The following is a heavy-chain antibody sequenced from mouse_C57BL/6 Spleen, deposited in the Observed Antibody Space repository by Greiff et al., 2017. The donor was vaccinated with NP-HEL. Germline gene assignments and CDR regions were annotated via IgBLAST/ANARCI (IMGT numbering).Heavy chain of an antibody. D-gene: IGHD2-10*01. CDR1: GYTFTSYW. J-gene: IGHJ4*01. Sequence: VQLQQPGAELVKPGASVKLSCKASGYTFTSYWMQWVKQRPGQGLEWIGEIDPSDSYTNYNQKFKGKATLTVDTSSSTAYMQLSSLTSEDSAVYYCARSAYRSAMDYWGQGTSVTVSS. CDR2: IDPSDSYT. V-gene: IGHV1-50*01. CDR3: ARSAYRSAMDY.